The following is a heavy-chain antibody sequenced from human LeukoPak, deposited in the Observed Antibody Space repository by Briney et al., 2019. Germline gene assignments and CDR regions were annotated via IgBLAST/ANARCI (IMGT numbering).Heavy chain of an antibody. CDR3: AKFTVGAADFDY. Sequence: PGGSLRLSCAASGFTFSSYAMSWIRQAPGKGLEWVSSIGGSGGFTYYADSVKGRFTISRDNSKDTLYLQMNSLRAEDTAVYYCAKFTVGAADFDYWGQGTLVTVSS. CDR1: GFTFSSYA. CDR2: IGGSGGFT. V-gene: IGHV3-23*01. J-gene: IGHJ4*02. D-gene: IGHD1-26*01.